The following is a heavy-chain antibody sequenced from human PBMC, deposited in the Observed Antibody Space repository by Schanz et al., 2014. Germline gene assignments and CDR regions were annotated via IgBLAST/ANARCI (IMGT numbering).Heavy chain of an antibody. CDR2: ISGSGGST. CDR3: ARGGFFDSTSFDS. Sequence: EVQLVESGGGLVQPGGSLRLSCAASGFTFSSYSMNWVRQAPGKGLEWVSAISGSGGSTYYADSVKGRFTISRDNSKNTLYLQMNSLRVEDTAVYYCARGGFFDSTSFDSWGQGTLVTVSS. CDR1: GFTFSSYS. D-gene: IGHD2-2*01. V-gene: IGHV3-23*04. J-gene: IGHJ4*02.